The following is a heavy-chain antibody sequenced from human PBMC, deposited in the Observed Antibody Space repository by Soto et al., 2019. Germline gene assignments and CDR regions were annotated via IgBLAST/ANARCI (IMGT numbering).Heavy chain of an antibody. Sequence: QVQLQQWGAGLLKPSETLSLTCAVYGGSFSGYYWSWIRQPPGKGLAWIGEINHSGSTNYNPSLKSRVTISVDTSKNQFSLKLSSVTAADTAVYYCARARIDYGDYTPWYFDLWGRGTLVTVSS. J-gene: IGHJ2*01. D-gene: IGHD4-17*01. CDR1: GGSFSGYY. CDR3: ARARIDYGDYTPWYFDL. V-gene: IGHV4-34*01. CDR2: INHSGST.